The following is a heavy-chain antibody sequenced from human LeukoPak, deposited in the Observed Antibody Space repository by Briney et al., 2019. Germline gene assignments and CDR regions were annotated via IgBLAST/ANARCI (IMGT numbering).Heavy chain of an antibody. CDR1: GASFNSDDQY. CDR2: THPSGML. CDR3: SRGLDSRKLGY. V-gene: IGHV4-31*03. D-gene: IGHD3-22*01. Sequence: PSETLSLTCTVSGASFNSDDQYWNWVRQSPGKGLEWIGSTHPSGMLYNNPSLESRVTMSRDTSKNQFSLNLNSVTAADTAVYFCSRGLDSRKLGYWGQGILVTVSS. J-gene: IGHJ4*02.